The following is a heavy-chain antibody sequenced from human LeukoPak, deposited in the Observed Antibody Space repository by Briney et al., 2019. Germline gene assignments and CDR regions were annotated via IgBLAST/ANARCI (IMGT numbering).Heavy chain of an antibody. J-gene: IGHJ3*01. CDR1: GGSISSYY. CDR2: IYYSGST. CDR3: AREFWNYRSGNLQAFDL. V-gene: IGHV4-59*12. D-gene: IGHD3-10*01. Sequence: SETLSLTCTVSGGSISSYYWSWIRQPPGKGLEWIGYIYYSGSTNYNPSLKSRVTISVDTSKNQFSLRLSSVTAADTAVYYCAREFWNYRSGNLQAFDLWGQGTMVTVSS.